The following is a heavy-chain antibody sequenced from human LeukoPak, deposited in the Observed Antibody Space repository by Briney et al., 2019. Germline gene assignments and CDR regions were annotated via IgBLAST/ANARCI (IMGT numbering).Heavy chain of an antibody. Sequence: ASVKVSCKASGYTFTGYYMHWVRQAPGQGLEWMGWINPNSGGTNYAQKFQGRVTMTRDTSISTAYMELSRLRSDDTAVYYCARDGASYDFWSGDLTYGMDVWGQGTTVTVPS. CDR3: ARDGASYDFWSGDLTYGMDV. D-gene: IGHD3-3*01. CDR1: GYTFTGYY. V-gene: IGHV1-2*02. CDR2: INPNSGGT. J-gene: IGHJ6*02.